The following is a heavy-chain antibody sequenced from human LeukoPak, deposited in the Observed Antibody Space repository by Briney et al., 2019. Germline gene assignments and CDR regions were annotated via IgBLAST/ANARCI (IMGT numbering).Heavy chain of an antibody. J-gene: IGHJ4*02. CDR1: GFTFSSYW. CDR3: ARVRFARLRPFDY. D-gene: IGHD6-25*01. Sequence: GGSLRLSCAASGFTFSSYWMSWVRQAPGKGLEWVANIKQDGSEKYYVDSVKGRFTISRDNAKNSLYLQMNSLRAEDTAVYYCARVRFARLRPFDYWGQGTLVTVSS. V-gene: IGHV3-7*01. CDR2: IKQDGSEK.